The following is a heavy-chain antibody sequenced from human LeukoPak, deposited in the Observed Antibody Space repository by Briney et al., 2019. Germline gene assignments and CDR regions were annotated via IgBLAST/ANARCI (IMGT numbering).Heavy chain of an antibody. J-gene: IGHJ3*02. CDR3: ARHGAVAGTGGAFDI. Sequence: GESLKISCKGSGYSFTSYWIGWVRQMPGKGLEWMGIIYPGDSDTRYSPSFQGQVTISADKSISTAYLQWSSLKASDTAMYYCARHGAVAGTGGAFDIWGQGTMVTVSS. CDR2: IYPGDSDT. V-gene: IGHV5-51*01. CDR1: GYSFTSYW. D-gene: IGHD6-19*01.